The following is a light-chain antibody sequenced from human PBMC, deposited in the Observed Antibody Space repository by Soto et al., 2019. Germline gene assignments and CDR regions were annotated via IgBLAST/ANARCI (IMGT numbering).Light chain of an antibody. CDR3: QTSGTGWG. CDR2: LNSDGSH. V-gene: IGLV4-69*01. Sequence: QLVLTQSPSASASLGASVKLTCTLSSGHSSYAIAWHQQQPEKGPRYLMKLNSDGSHSKGDGIPDRFSGSSSGAERYLTISSLQSEDEADYYCQTSGTGWGFGGGTKLTVL. CDR1: SGHSSYA. J-gene: IGLJ2*01.